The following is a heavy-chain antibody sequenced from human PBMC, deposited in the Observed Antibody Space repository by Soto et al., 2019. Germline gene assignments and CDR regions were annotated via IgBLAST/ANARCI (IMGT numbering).Heavy chain of an antibody. J-gene: IGHJ5*02. CDR1: GGSFSGYY. D-gene: IGHD6-13*01. V-gene: IGHV4-34*01. CDR3: ARGLYSSSWYPFNWFDP. Sequence: SETLSLTCAVYGGSFSGYYWSWIRQPPGKGLEWIGEINHSGSTNYNPSLKSRVTISVDTSKNQFSLKLSSVTAADTAVYYCARGLYSSSWYPFNWFDPWGQGTLVTVST. CDR2: INHSGST.